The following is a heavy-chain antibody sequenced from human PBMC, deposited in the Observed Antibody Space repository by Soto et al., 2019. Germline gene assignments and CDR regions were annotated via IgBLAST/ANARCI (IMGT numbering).Heavy chain of an antibody. CDR2: ISGSGGST. J-gene: IGHJ4*02. CDR3: AKAGLYSSGWYPDY. D-gene: IGHD6-19*01. CDR1: GFTFSSYA. Sequence: GSLRLSCAASGFTFSSYAMSWVRQAPGKGLEWVSAISGSGGSTYYADSVKGRFTISRDNSKNTLYLQMNSLRAEDTAVYYSAKAGLYSSGWYPDYWGQGTLVTVSS. V-gene: IGHV3-23*01.